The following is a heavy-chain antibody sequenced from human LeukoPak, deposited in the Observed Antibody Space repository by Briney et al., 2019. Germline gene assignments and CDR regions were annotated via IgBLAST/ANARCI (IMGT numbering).Heavy chain of an antibody. D-gene: IGHD6-13*01. Sequence: GGTLRLSCAASGFTASNNYMSWGRQPPGQGLEWVLVMYRGGSTYNADSVPGRFSMSRDNYKNTLYLQMNSPRAEDTAVYYCARDGGAAAGYWGQGTLVTVSS. CDR3: ARDGGAAAGY. V-gene: IGHV3-66*01. J-gene: IGHJ4*02. CDR2: MYRGGST. CDR1: GFTASNNY.